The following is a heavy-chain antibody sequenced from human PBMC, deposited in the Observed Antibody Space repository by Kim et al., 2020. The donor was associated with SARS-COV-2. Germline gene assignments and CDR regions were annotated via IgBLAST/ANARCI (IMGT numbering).Heavy chain of an antibody. D-gene: IGHD5-18*01. Sequence: YAPSAKGRFNISIDNEKNTLYLHMNSLRAEDTAVYYCARGGVYSYDSFDYWGQRALVTVSS. J-gene: IGHJ4*02. V-gene: IGHV3-74*01. CDR3: ARGGVYSYDSFDY.